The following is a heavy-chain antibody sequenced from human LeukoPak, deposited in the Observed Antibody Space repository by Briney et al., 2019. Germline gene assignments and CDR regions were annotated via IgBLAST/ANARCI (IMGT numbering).Heavy chain of an antibody. CDR2: ISSSSSYI. J-gene: IGHJ6*03. CDR3: ARAAGRDGYNFNYYYMDV. Sequence: PGGSLRLSCAASGFTFSSYSMNWVRQAPGKGLEWVSCISSSSSYIYYADSVKGRFTISRDNAKNSLYLQMNSLRAEDTAVYYCARAAGRDGYNFNYYYMDVWGKGTTVTVSS. D-gene: IGHD5-24*01. CDR1: GFTFSSYS. V-gene: IGHV3-21*01.